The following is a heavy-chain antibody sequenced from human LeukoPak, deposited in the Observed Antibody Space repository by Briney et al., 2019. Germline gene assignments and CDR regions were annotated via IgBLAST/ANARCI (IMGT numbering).Heavy chain of an antibody. Sequence: SETLSLTCTVSGGSISSYYWSWIRQPPGKGLEWLGYIYYSGSTNYNPSLKSRVTISVDTSKNQFSLKLSSVTAADTAVYYCARGGVVVAATNPYYYYYMDVWGKGTTVTVSS. D-gene: IGHD2-15*01. J-gene: IGHJ6*03. V-gene: IGHV4-59*01. CDR3: ARGGVVVAATNPYYYYYMDV. CDR2: IYYSGST. CDR1: GGSISSYY.